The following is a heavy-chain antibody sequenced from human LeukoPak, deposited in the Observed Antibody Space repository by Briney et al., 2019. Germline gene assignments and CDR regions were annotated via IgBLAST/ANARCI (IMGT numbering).Heavy chain of an antibody. CDR2: IYYGETT. Sequence: KTSETLSLTCTVSGGSISSTSYYWDWIRQPPGKGLEWIGSIYYGETTYYSSSLKSRVTISVNTSKNQFSLRLTSVTAADTAVYYFARQVSDYFYYYIDVWGRGTTVTVSS. J-gene: IGHJ6*03. CDR1: GGSISSTSYY. D-gene: IGHD5/OR15-5a*01. V-gene: IGHV4-39*01. CDR3: ARQVSDYFYYYIDV.